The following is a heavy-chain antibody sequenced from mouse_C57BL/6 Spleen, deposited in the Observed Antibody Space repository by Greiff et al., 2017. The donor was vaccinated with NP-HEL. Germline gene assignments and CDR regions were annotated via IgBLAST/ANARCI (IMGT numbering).Heavy chain of an antibody. V-gene: IGHV1-53*01. J-gene: IGHJ4*01. CDR1: GYTFTSYW. CDR2: INPSNGGT. CDR3: ARVPSGSSYPYAMDY. D-gene: IGHD1-1*01. Sequence: QVQLQQPGTELVKPGASVKLSCKASGYTFTSYWMHWVKQRPGQGLAWIGNINPSNGGTNYNEKFKSKATLTVDKSSSTAYMQLSSLTSEDSAVYYCARVPSGSSYPYAMDYWGQGTSVTVSS.